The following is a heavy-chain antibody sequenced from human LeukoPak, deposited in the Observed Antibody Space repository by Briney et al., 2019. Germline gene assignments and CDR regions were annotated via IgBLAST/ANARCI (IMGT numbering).Heavy chain of an antibody. CDR2: ISDSGGST. CDR3: AKDTSIGRYCTNGVCSPFDF. D-gene: IGHD2-8*01. Sequence: GGSLRLSCAASGFTFSSYAMSWVRQAPGKGLEWVSAISDSGGSTYDADSVKGRFTTFRDNSKNTLYLQMNSLRAADTAVYYCAKDTSIGRYCTNGVCSPFDFWGQGTLVTVSS. J-gene: IGHJ4*02. V-gene: IGHV3-23*01. CDR1: GFTFSSYA.